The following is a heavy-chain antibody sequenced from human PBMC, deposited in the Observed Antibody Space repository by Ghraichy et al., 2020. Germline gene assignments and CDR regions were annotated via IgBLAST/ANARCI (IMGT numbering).Heavy chain of an antibody. D-gene: IGHD5-18*01. CDR3: ARPFYSTSFGP. J-gene: IGHJ5*02. Sequence: ASVKVSCKTSVDTSSSHTINWVRQAPGQSLEWMGWINGGNGNTKYSQNFQDRVALSWDTSATTAYMELRGLRSEDTAVYFCARPFYSTSFGPWGQGTRVTVSS. V-gene: IGHV1-3*01. CDR1: VDTSSSHT. CDR2: INGGNGNT.